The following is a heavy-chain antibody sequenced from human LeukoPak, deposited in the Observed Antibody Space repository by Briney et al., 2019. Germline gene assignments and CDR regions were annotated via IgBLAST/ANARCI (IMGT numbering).Heavy chain of an antibody. J-gene: IGHJ4*02. CDR1: GGSFSGYY. CDR2: IYHSGST. CDR3: ARGSEWEPQGASYFDY. D-gene: IGHD1-26*01. V-gene: IGHV4-34*01. Sequence: SETLSLTCAVFGGSFSGYYWRWIRQPPGKGLEWIGVIYHSGSTNYNPSLKRRVTISVDTSKNQFSLKLSSLTAADTAVYYCARGSEWEPQGASYFDYWGQGTLVTVSS.